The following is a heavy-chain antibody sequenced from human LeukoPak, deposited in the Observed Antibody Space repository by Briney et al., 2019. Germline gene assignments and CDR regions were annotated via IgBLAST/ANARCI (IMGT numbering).Heavy chain of an antibody. CDR2: IYYSGST. CDR1: GASISSYY. D-gene: IGHD6-13*01. Sequence: PSETLSLTCTVSGASISSYYWSWIRQTPGKGLEWIGYIYYSGSTKYNPSLKSRVTISVDTSKNQFSLKVSSVTAEDTAVYYCASGPYPAAGTDHQFDYWGQGTLVTVSS. CDR3: ASGPYPAAGTDHQFDY. V-gene: IGHV4-59*01. J-gene: IGHJ4*02.